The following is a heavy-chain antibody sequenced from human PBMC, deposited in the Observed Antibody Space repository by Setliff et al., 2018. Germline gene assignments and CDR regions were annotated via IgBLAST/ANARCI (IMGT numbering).Heavy chain of an antibody. CDR2: INAGNGNT. Sequence: GASVKVSYKASGYTFTSYAMHWVRQAPGQRLEWMGWINAGNGNTKYSQKFQGRVTITRDTSASTAYMELSSLRSEDTAVYYCARDGIAARPGADYWGQGTLVTVSS. J-gene: IGHJ4*02. D-gene: IGHD6-6*01. V-gene: IGHV1-3*01. CDR3: ARDGIAARPGADY. CDR1: GYTFTSYA.